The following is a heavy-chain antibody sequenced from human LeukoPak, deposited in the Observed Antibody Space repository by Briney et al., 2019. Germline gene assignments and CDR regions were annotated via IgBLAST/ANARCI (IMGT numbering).Heavy chain of an antibody. CDR1: GGSISSSSYY. D-gene: IGHD6-19*01. CDR3: ARDLFVRHSSGWYYGMDV. Sequence: SETLSLTCTVSGGSISSSSYYWGWIRQPPGKGLEWIGSIYYSGSTYYNPSLKSRVTISVDTSKNQFSLKLSSVTAADTAAYYCARDLFVRHSSGWYYGMDVWGQGTTVTVSS. V-gene: IGHV4-39*07. CDR2: IYYSGST. J-gene: IGHJ6*02.